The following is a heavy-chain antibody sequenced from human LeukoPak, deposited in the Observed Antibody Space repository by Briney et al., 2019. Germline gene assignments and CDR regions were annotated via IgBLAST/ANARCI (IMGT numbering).Heavy chain of an antibody. V-gene: IGHV3-7*01. CDR2: IKQDGSDK. J-gene: IGHJ4*02. CDR3: ARVRCSSNSCFPDY. D-gene: IGHD2-2*01. CDR1: GFTFSTYW. Sequence: PGGSLRLSRAASGFTFSTYWMSRVRQAPGKGLEWVANIKQDGSDKYYADSVKGRFTISRDNANNSLFLQMNSLRAEDTAVYYCARVRCSSNSCFPDYWGQGTLVTVSS.